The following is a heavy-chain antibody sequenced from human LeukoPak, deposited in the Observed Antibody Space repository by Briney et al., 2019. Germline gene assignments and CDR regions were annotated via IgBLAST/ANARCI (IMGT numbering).Heavy chain of an antibody. D-gene: IGHD5-24*01. J-gene: IGHJ4*02. CDR3: AKGRAERWLQLDY. CDR2: ISYDGSNK. CDR1: GFXFSSYG. Sequence: PGGSLRLSCAASGFXFSSYGIHWVRQAPGKGLEWVAVISYDGSNKYYADSVKGRFTISRDNSKNTLYLQMNSLRAEDTAVYYCAKGRAERWLQLDYWGQGTLVTVSS. V-gene: IGHV3-30*18.